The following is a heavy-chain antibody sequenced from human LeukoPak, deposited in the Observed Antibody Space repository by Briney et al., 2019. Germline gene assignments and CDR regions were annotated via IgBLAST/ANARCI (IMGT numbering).Heavy chain of an antibody. J-gene: IGHJ4*02. CDR3: ASYASAMVSSSSFDY. CDR2: ISSSGSTI. D-gene: IGHD5-18*01. Sequence: GGSLRLSCAASGFTVSDYYMSWIRQAPGKGLEWVSYISSSGSTIYYADSVKGRFTISRDNAKNSLYLQMNSLRAEDTAVYYCASYASAMVSSSSFDYWGQGTLVTVSS. V-gene: IGHV3-11*01. CDR1: GFTVSDYY.